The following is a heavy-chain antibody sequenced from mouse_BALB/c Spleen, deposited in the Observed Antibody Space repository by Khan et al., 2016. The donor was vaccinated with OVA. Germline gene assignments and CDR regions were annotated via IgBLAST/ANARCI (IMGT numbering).Heavy chain of an antibody. CDR2: IYPRSNNT. CDR3: AREGGAWFAY. J-gene: IGHJ3*01. V-gene: IGHV1-77*01. CDR1: GYTFTDYN. Sequence: QVQLKQSGAELARPGASVKLSCKASGYTFTDYNINWVQQRTGQGLEWIGEIYPRSNNTYYNEKFKGQATLTADKSSSTAYMQLSSLTSEDSAVDFCAREGGAWFAYWGQGTLVTVSA.